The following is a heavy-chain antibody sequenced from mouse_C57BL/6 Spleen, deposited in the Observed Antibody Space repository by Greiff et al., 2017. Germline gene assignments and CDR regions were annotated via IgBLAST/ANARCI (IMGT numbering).Heavy chain of an antibody. CDR2: IDPSDSYT. CDR1: GYTFTSYW. J-gene: IGHJ2*01. Sequence: QVQLQQPGAELVMPGASVKLSCKASGYTFTSYWMHWVKQRPGQGLEWIGEIDPSDSYTNYNQKFKGKSTLTVDKSSSTAYMQLSSLTSEDSAVYYCARFFGEDGYSLFDYWGQGTTLTVSS. CDR3: ARFFGEDGYSLFDY. D-gene: IGHD2-3*01. V-gene: IGHV1-69*01.